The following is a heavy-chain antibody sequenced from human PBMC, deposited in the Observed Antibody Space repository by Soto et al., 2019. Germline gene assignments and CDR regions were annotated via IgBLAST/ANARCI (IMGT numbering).Heavy chain of an antibody. CDR1: GATYSNSA. CDR3: ARGGVDVVATSAFDY. J-gene: IGHJ4*02. D-gene: IGHD5-12*01. CDR2: INPILGIP. V-gene: IGHV1-69*10. Sequence: QVQLVQSGAEVKKPGSSVKVSCKASGATYSNSAISWVRQAPGQGLEWMGGINPILGIPDYAHKFQGRVTITADESTHTVYMDLGSLRSEDTALYFCARGGVDVVATSAFDYWGQGNRVTVSS.